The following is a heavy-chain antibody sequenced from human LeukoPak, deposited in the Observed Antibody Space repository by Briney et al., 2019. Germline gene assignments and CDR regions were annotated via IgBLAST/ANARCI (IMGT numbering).Heavy chain of an antibody. Sequence: GGSLRLSCAASGFTFSSYWMSWVRQAPGKGPEWVANIKQGGSEKYYVDSVKGRFTISRDNAKNSLYLQMNSLRAEDTAVYYCARDPITMIVVSAFDLWGRGTLVTVSS. J-gene: IGHJ2*01. V-gene: IGHV3-7*01. CDR2: IKQGGSEK. D-gene: IGHD3-22*01. CDR3: ARDPITMIVVSAFDL. CDR1: GFTFSSYW.